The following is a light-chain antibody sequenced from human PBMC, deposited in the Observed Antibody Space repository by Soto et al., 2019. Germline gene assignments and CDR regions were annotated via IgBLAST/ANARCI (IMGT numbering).Light chain of an antibody. CDR1: PSVTNY. J-gene: IGKJ5*01. V-gene: IGKV3D-11*02. Sequence: EILFTQSPATLSLSPGERATLSCRASPSVTNYLAWYQQKPGQPPRLIIYGAFNRADGIPARFSGSGSGTDFTLTIRSLEPEDSAVYYCQQRNIWHPVTFGQGTRLEI. CDR2: GAF. CDR3: QQRNIWHPVT.